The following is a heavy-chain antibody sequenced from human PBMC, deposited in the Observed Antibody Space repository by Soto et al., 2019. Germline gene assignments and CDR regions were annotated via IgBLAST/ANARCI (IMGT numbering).Heavy chain of an antibody. D-gene: IGHD3-22*01. CDR1: GFSFDNYG. CDR3: TRALSGYYPFDS. CDR2: IRSKGYGGTT. J-gene: IGHJ4*02. V-gene: IGHV3-49*04. Sequence: GGSLRLSCVASGFSFDNYGMAWVRQAPGKGLEWVSFIRSKGYGGTTEYAASVKGRFTISRDDSKSIAYLQMSSLKTEDTAVYYCTRALSGYYPFDSWGQGTLVTVSS.